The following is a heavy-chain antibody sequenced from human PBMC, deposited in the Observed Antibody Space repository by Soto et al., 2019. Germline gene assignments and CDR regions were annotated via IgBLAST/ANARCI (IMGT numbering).Heavy chain of an antibody. Sequence: SETLSLTCTISGASLSPYYWSWIRQPPGKALEWIGYIYFNGGTSYNPSLRSRVTVSVDTSKNQFSLKLNSVIAADTAVYYCARGGAAGSESFHHWGQGTQVTVYS. CDR2: IYFNGGT. J-gene: IGHJ1*01. CDR3: ARGGAAGSESFHH. D-gene: IGHD6-13*01. CDR1: GASLSPYY. V-gene: IGHV4-59*01.